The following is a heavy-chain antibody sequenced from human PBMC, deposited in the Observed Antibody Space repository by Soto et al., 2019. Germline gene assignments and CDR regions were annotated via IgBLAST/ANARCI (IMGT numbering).Heavy chain of an antibody. J-gene: IGHJ5*02. V-gene: IGHV4-59*01. D-gene: IGHD5-18*01. Sequence: SSETLSLTCTVSGGSISSYYWSWIRQPPGKGLEWIGYIYYSGSTNYNPSLKSRVTISVDTSKNQFSLKLSSVTAADTAVYYCARIRPRDSDTAMVTVWFDPWGQGTLVTVSS. CDR2: IYYSGST. CDR3: ARIRPRDSDTAMVTVWFDP. CDR1: GGSISSYY.